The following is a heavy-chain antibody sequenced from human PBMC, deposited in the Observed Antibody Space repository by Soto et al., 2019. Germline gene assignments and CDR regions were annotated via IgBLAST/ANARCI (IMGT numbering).Heavy chain of an antibody. V-gene: IGHV1-3*01. CDR2: INAGNGNT. J-gene: IGHJ6*02. CDR3: ARDKDRLQLGGNYYYILDV. Sequence: ASVKVSCKASGYTFTSYAMHWVRQAPGQRLEWMGWINAGNGNTKSSQKFQGRVTITRDTSASTAYMELSGLRSDDTAVYYCARDKDRLQLGGNYYYILDVWGQGTTVTVSS. D-gene: IGHD5-12*01. CDR1: GYTFTSYA.